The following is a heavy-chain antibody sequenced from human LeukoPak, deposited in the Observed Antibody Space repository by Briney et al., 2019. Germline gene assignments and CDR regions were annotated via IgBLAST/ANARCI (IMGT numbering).Heavy chain of an antibody. J-gene: IGHJ2*01. CDR3: ARDPGTDSSGYTWYFDP. CDR1: GFTFSSYA. CDR2: ISSSSSYI. Sequence: GGSLRLSCAASGFTFSSYAMNWVRQAPGKGLEWVSSISSSSSYIYYADSVKGRFTISRDNAKNSLYLQMNSLRAEDTAVYYCARDPGTDSSGYTWYFDPWGRGTLVTVSS. V-gene: IGHV3-21*01. D-gene: IGHD3-22*01.